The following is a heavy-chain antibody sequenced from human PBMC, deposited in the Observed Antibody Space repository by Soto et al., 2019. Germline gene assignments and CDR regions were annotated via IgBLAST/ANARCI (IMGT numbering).Heavy chain of an antibody. CDR3: ARGGTTVTDYYYYYGMDV. CDR1: GYTFTGYH. D-gene: IGHD4-17*01. J-gene: IGHJ6*02. Sequence: GASVKVSCKASGYTFTGYHMHWVRQAPGQGLEWMGWINPNSGGTNYAQKFQGWVTMTRDTSISTAYMELSRLRSDDTAVYYCARGGTTVTDYYYYYGMDVWGQGTTVTVSS. V-gene: IGHV1-2*04. CDR2: INPNSGGT.